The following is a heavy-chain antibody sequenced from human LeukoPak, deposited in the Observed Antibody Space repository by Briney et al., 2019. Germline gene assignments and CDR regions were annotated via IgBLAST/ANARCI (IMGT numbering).Heavy chain of an antibody. CDR1: GFNFRDAA. Sequence: GGSLRLSCAASGFNFRDAAMTWVRQAPGKGLEWVSLISFSGDNSYYADSVKGRFTISRDNSKSTLSLQINSLRVEDTAIYYCAKDIQLSTWGLGTMVTVSS. CDR3: AKDIQLST. V-gene: IGHV3-23*01. CDR2: ISFSGDNS. J-gene: IGHJ3*01. D-gene: IGHD5-24*01.